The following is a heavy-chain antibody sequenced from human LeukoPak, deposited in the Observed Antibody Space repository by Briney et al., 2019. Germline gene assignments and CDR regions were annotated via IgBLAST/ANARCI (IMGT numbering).Heavy chain of an antibody. CDR1: GFTFDDYA. Sequence: GGSLRLSCAASGFTFDDYAMHWVRHAPGKGLEWVSGISWNSGSIGYADSVKGRFTISRDNAKNSLYLQMNSLRAEDTALYYCAKDIAYYYGLSMDVWGKGTTVTISS. CDR2: ISWNSGSI. CDR3: AKDIAYYYGLSMDV. J-gene: IGHJ6*03. D-gene: IGHD3-10*01. V-gene: IGHV3-9*01.